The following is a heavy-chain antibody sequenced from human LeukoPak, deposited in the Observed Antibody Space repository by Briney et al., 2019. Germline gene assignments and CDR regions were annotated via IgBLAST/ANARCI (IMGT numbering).Heavy chain of an antibody. Sequence: PGGSLRLSCAASGFTFSSYSMNWVRQAPGKGLEWVSSISSSSSYIYYADSVKGRFTISRDNAKNSLYLQMNSLRAEDTALYHCAREGAVAGTRSGVDYWGQGTLVTVSS. D-gene: IGHD6-19*01. CDR1: GFTFSSYS. CDR3: AREGAVAGTRSGVDY. J-gene: IGHJ4*02. V-gene: IGHV3-21*04. CDR2: ISSSSSYI.